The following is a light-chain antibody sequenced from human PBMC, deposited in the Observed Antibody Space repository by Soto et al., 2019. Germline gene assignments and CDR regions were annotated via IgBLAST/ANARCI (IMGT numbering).Light chain of an antibody. CDR3: QHRFNWPWT. J-gene: IGKJ1*01. CDR1: QSVMRY. Sequence: EIVLTQSPGTLSLSPGDRATLSCRASQSVMRYLAWYQQKPGQAPRLLIYDASYRATDTPARFSGSGSETDFTLTISSLEPEDFAVYSCQHRFNWPWTFGQGTKVEV. V-gene: IGKV3-11*01. CDR2: DAS.